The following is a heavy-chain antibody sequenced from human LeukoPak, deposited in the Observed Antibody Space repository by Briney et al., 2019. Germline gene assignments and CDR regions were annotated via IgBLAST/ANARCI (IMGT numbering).Heavy chain of an antibody. CDR3: AREVVSSPSYFDS. V-gene: IGHV3-53*01. D-gene: IGHD2-15*01. J-gene: IGHJ4*02. CDR2: FYRGDST. Sequence: VRQAPGXXLEWVSFFYRGDSTYYAESVRGRFTISRDNSKNTLYLLMNSLIPGDTAVYYCAREVVSSPSYFDSWGQGTLVTVSS.